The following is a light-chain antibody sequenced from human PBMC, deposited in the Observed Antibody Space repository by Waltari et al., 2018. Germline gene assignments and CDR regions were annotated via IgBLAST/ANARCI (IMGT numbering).Light chain of an antibody. J-gene: IGLJ3*02. CDR2: EVR. CDR3: TSYTTSRTWV. V-gene: IGLV2-14*01. CDR1: RSDVRAYDL. Sequence: SALSQPASVSGSPGQSLPLTSTGTRSDVRAYDLVPWYQQTPGKAPQLIIYEVRDRPPGVPNRFSGSKSGYTAFLTIAGLQAEDEADYYCTSYTTSRTWVFGGGTKLTVL.